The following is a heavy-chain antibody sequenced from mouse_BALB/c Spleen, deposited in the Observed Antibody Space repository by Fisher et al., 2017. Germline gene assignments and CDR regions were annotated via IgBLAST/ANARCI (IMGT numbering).Heavy chain of an antibody. Sequence: KFKGKATLTVDKSSSTAYMELRSLTSEDTAVYYCARGLLYAMDYWGQGTSVTVSS. CDR3: ARGLLYAMDY. J-gene: IGHJ4*01. V-gene: IGHV1-18*01. D-gene: IGHD2-3*01.